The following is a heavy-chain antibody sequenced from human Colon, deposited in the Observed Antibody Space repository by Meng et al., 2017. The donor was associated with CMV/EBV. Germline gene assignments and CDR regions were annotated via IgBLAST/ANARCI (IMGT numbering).Heavy chain of an antibody. D-gene: IGHD5-12*01. CDR2: IYYSGTT. CDR1: GASISSMIYY. CDR3: ARSSGYKAFLDY. V-gene: IGHV4-39*07. J-gene: IGHJ4*02. Sequence: LETLSLTCNVSGASISSMIYYWGWIRQSPGKGLEWIGSIYYSGTTYHSPSFKSRVTLSIDTSKNQFSLSLRSVSVADTAVYYCARSSGYKAFLDYWGPGRQVTVSS.